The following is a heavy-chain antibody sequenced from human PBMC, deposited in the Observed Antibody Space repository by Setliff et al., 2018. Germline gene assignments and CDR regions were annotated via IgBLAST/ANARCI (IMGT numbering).Heavy chain of an antibody. D-gene: IGHD6-19*01. CDR2: INPSGGST. CDR3: ARDPYSSGSLMKAFDY. V-gene: IGHV1-46*01. CDR1: GYTFTSYG. J-gene: IGHJ4*02. Sequence: GASVKVSCKASGYTFTSYGISWVRQAPGQGLEWMGWINPSGGSTSYAQKFQGRVTMTRDTSTSTVYMELSSLRSEDTAVYYCARDPYSSGSLMKAFDYWGQGTLVTVSS.